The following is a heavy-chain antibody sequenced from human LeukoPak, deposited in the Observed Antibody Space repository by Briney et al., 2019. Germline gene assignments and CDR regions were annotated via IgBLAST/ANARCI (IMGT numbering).Heavy chain of an antibody. CDR2: ISGSGGST. J-gene: IGHJ3*02. D-gene: IGHD2-21*02. V-gene: IGHV3-23*01. CDR3: AKDLPSAVVTFYPTYDPFDI. CDR1: GFTFISCA. Sequence: PGGSLRLSCAASGFTFISCAMSWVRQAPGKGLEWVSIISGSGGSTYYADSVKGRFTISIDNSKNTLYLQMNSLRAEDTAVYYCAKDLPSAVVTFYPTYDPFDIWGQGTMVTVPS.